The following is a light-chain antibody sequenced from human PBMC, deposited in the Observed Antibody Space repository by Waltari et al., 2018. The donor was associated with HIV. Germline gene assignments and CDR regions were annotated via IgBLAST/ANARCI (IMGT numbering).Light chain of an antibody. J-gene: IGKJ5*01. CDR2: AAS. V-gene: IGKV1-17*02. CDR3: LQHNSYPLIT. CDR1: QGVRNE. Sequence: DIQMTQSPSSLSASVGDRVTVTCRASQGVRNELGWFQQKPGQAPQRLIYAASHLQSGVPSRFSGSGSETYFTLTITDLQPEDSATYFCLQHNSYPLITFDQGTRLEI.